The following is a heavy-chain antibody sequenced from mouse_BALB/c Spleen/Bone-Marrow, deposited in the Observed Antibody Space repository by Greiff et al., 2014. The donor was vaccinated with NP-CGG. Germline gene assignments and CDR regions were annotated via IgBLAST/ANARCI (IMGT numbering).Heavy chain of an antibody. CDR2: INPYNGAT. J-gene: IGHJ1*01. CDR1: GYSFTGYY. V-gene: IGHV1-31*01. CDR3: ARGGWDWYFDV. Sequence: VQLQQSGPELVKPGASVKISRKASGYSFTGYYMHWVKQSHVKSLEWIGRINPYNGATSYNQNFKDKASLTVGKSSSTAYMELHSLTSEDSAVYYCARGGWDWYFDVWGAGTTVTVSS.